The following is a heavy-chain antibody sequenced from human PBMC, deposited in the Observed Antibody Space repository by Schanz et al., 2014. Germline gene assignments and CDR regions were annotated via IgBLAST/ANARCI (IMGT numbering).Heavy chain of an antibody. V-gene: IGHV1-2*02. J-gene: IGHJ6*02. D-gene: IGHD3-3*02. CDR3: ARENKDYDSILNKFFHYGLDL. Sequence: QLVQSGSEFRKPGASVKVSCKASGYIFSSYAIHWVRQAPGQGLEWMGWISPNSGDTHSAQKFQGRVTMTWDRSISTANMELSRLRSDDTAVYYCARENKDYDSILNKFFHYGLDLWGQGTTVTVSS. CDR1: GYIFSSYA. CDR2: ISPNSGDT.